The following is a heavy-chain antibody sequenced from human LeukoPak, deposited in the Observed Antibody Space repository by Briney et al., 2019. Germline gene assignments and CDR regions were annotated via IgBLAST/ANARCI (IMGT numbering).Heavy chain of an antibody. CDR2: ISYDGSNK. Sequence: GRSLRLSCAASGFTSNSYAMHWVRQAPGKGLEWVALISYDGSNKYYADSVRGRFTISRDNSKNTLFLQMNSLRAEDTAVYYCARALIAAAGIDAVDIWGQGTMVTVSS. CDR1: GFTSNSYA. CDR3: ARALIAAAGIDAVDI. J-gene: IGHJ3*02. D-gene: IGHD6-13*01. V-gene: IGHV3-30*04.